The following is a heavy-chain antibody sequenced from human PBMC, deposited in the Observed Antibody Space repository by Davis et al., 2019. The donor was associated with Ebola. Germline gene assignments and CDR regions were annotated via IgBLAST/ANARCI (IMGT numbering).Heavy chain of an antibody. CDR2: IYYSGSI. CDR1: GGSISSSSYY. CDR3: ARRITFGGVIVLGDAFDI. D-gene: IGHD3-16*02. V-gene: IGHV4-39*01. J-gene: IGHJ3*02. Sequence: MPSETLSFTCTVSGGSISSSSYYWGWIRQPPGKGLEWIGSIYYSGSIYNNPSLKSRVTISVDTSKNQFSLKLSSVTAADTAVYYCARRITFGGVIVLGDAFDIWGQGTMVTVSS.